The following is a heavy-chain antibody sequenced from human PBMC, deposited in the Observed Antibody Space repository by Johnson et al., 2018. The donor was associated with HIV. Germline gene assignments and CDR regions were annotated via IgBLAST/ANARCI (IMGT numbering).Heavy chain of an antibody. CDR1: GFNVSSNF. CDR2: TRSDASNK. J-gene: IGHJ3*02. Sequence: QVQLVESGGGLVQPGRSLRLSCAASGFNVSSNFMSWVRQAPGKGLEWVAFTRSDASNKYYADSVKGRFTISRDNSTTTLYLQMNSLRVEDTAVYYCAKDLVATIQGPWGATNAFDIWGQGTMVTVSA. V-gene: IGHV3-30*02. CDR3: AKDLVATIQGPWGATNAFDI. D-gene: IGHD5-12*01.